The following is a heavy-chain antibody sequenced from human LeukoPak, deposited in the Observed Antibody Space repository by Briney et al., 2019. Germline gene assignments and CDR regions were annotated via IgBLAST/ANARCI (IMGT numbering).Heavy chain of an antibody. CDR2: ISVHNGNT. CDR1: GYSFNSYG. CDR3: ASVRFLTSPTKN. Sequence: ASVKVSCKASGYSFNSYGISWVRQTPGQGLEWMGWISVHNGNTNYAQKFQGRVIMTTDTSTSTAYMELRSLRSDDTAAYYCASVRFLTSPTKNWGQGTLVTVSS. D-gene: IGHD3-3*01. V-gene: IGHV1-18*01. J-gene: IGHJ4*02.